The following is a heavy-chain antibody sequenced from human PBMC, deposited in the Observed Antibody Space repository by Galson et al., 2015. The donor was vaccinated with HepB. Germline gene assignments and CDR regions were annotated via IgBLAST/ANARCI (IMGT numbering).Heavy chain of an antibody. Sequence: SLRLSCAASGFTSSSYGMHWVRQAPGKGLEWVAVISYDGSNKYYADSVKGRFTISRDNSKNTLYLQMNSLRAEDTAVYYCAKGLIGFSSGYYPDYWGQGTLVTVSS. CDR3: AKGLIGFSSGYYPDY. CDR2: ISYDGSNK. D-gene: IGHD3-22*01. V-gene: IGHV3-30*18. J-gene: IGHJ4*02. CDR1: GFTSSSYG.